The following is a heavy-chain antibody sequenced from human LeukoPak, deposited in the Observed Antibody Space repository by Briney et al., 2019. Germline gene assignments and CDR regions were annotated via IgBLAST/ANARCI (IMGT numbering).Heavy chain of an antibody. CDR1: GGTFNTYE. CDR3: ARRSDTGVVPHHSYYCFDV. Sequence: ASVTVSCKASGGTFNTYEINWVRQAPGQGLEWVGRIIPVLNIANYAQRFQGRVTITADKSTNTAYMELSGLRSEDTATYYCARRSDTGVVPHHSYYCFDVWGQGTAVAVS. V-gene: IGHV1-69*04. D-gene: IGHD5-18*01. CDR2: IIPVLNIA. J-gene: IGHJ6*02.